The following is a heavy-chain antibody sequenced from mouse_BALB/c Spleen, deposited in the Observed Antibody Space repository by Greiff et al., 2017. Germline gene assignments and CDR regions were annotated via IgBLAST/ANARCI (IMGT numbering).Heavy chain of an antibody. V-gene: IGHV6-6*02. CDR3: TRGGSSLYYFDY. Sequence: EVKLVESGGGLVQPGGSMKLSCVASGFTFSNYWMNWVRQSPEKGLEWVAEIRLKSNNYATHYAESVKGRFTISRDDSKSSVYLQMNNLRAEDTGIYYCTRGGSSLYYFDYWGQGTTLTVSS. CDR2: IRLKSNNYAT. D-gene: IGHD1-1*01. J-gene: IGHJ2*01. CDR1: GFTFSNYW.